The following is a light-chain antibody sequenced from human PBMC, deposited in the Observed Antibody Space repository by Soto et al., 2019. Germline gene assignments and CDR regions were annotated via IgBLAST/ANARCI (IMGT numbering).Light chain of an antibody. V-gene: IGKV1-27*01. CDR2: AAS. J-gene: IGKJ3*01. CDR3: QMYSSVSV. Sequence: DIQMTQSPTSLSASVGDRVTITCRASQGIRNFVAWYQQKPGKAPKLLIYAASTLQSGVPSRFSGSGSGTDLTLTLNSLRPVVVATYSCQMYSSVSVFGSWNKVAIK. CDR1: QGIRNF.